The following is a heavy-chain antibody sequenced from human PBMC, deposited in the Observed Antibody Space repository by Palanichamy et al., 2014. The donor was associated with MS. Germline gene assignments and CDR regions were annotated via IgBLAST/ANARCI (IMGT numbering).Heavy chain of an antibody. Sequence: GGGLVQPGGSLRLSCAASGFSFSNYFMHWVRQAPGKGLVWVSRINSDGSDTKYADSVQGRFTISRDNAKNTLYLQMNSLRAEDTAIYYCINYSSGWTWGQGTLVTVSS. J-gene: IGHJ5*02. D-gene: IGHD6-19*01. CDR3: INYSSGWT. V-gene: IGHV3-74*03. CDR2: INSDGSDT. CDR1: GFSFSNYF.